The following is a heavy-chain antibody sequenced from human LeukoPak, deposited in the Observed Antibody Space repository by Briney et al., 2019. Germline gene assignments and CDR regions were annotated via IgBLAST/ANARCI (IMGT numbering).Heavy chain of an antibody. CDR1: GFSVSSNY. J-gene: IGHJ4*02. CDR2: LYSAGST. CDR3: ASGGDPQWLVHGEY. Sequence: AGGSLRLSCAASGFSVSSNYMIWVRQAPGKGLEWVSVLYSAGSTYFADSVKGRFTISRDKSKNTLYLQMNSLKPEDTAVYYCASGGDPQWLVHGEYWGQGTLVTVSS. V-gene: IGHV3-53*01. D-gene: IGHD6-19*01.